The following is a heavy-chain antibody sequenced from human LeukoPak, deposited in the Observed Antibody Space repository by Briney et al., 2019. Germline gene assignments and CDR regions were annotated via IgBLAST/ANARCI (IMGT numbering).Heavy chain of an antibody. CDR1: GYMFTSKG. J-gene: IGHJ2*01. CDR3: ARTKTATSWYLDL. V-gene: IGHV1-18*01. CDR2: ISTYNGNT. D-gene: IGHD1-1*01. Sequence: ASVKVSCKASGYMFTSKGISWVRQAPGQGLEWMGWISTYNGNTNYAQKFQGRVTVTTDTSTSTAYMELRSLRSDDTAVYYCARTKTATSWYLDLWGRGTLVTVSS.